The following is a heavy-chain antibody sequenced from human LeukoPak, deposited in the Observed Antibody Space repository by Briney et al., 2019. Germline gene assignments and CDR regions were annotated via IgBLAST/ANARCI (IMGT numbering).Heavy chain of an antibody. J-gene: IGHJ5*02. CDR3: ARGFSSSPYNWFDP. CDR1: GYSIRSGYY. V-gene: IGHV4-38-2*02. CDR2: IYHSGST. Sequence: SETLSLTCTVSGYSIRSGYYWGWIRQPPGKGLQWLGSIYHSGSTYYNPSLKSRVTISVDTSKNQFSLKLSSVTAADTAVYYCARGFSSSPYNWFDPWGQGTLVTVSS. D-gene: IGHD6-13*01.